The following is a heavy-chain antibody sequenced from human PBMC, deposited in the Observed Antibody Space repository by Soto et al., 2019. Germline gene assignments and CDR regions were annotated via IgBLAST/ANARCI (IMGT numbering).Heavy chain of an antibody. V-gene: IGHV3-21*01. CDR2: ISSSSSYI. Sequence: GGSLRLSCAASGFTFSSYSMNWVRQAPGKGLEWVSSISSSSSYIYYADSVKGRFTISRDNAKNSLYLQMNSLRAEDTAVYYCARDVARSANWFDPWGQGTLVTVSS. CDR1: GFTFSSYS. CDR3: ARDVARSANWFDP. D-gene: IGHD5-12*01. J-gene: IGHJ5*02.